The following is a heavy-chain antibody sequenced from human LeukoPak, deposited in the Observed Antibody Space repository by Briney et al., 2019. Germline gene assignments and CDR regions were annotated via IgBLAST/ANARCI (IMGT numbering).Heavy chain of an antibody. J-gene: IGHJ6*02. D-gene: IGHD6-19*01. V-gene: IGHV4-34*01. CDR1: GGSFSGYY. CDR3: ARADPSGWYPGEDYYYGMDV. Sequence: SETLSLTCAVYGGSFSGYYWSWIRQPPGKGLEWIGEINHSGSTNYNPSLKSRVTISVDTSKNQFSLKLSSVTAADTAVYYCARADPSGWYPGEDYYYGMDVWGQGTTVTVSS. CDR2: INHSGST.